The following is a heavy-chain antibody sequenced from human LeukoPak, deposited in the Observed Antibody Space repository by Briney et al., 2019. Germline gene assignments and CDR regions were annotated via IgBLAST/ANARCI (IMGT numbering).Heavy chain of an antibody. D-gene: IGHD6-6*01. V-gene: IGHV3-21*01. J-gene: IGHJ4*02. Sequence: GGSLRLSCAASGFTFSSYSMNWVRQAPGKGLEWVSSISSSSSYIYYADSVKGRFTISRDNAKNSLYLQMNSLRAEDTAVYYCARDSYSSSSGRDYWGQGTLVIVSS. CDR1: GFTFSSYS. CDR2: ISSSSSYI. CDR3: ARDSYSSSSGRDY.